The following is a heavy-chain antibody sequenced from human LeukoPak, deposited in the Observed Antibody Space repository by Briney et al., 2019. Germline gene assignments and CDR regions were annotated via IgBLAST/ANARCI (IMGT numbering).Heavy chain of an antibody. V-gene: IGHV1-2*04. CDR2: INPNSGGT. CDR1: GYTFTGYY. J-gene: IGHJ4*02. D-gene: IGHD6-13*01. CDR3: ARAGSSSWYYFDY. Sequence: VASVKVSCKASGYTFTGYYMHWVRQAPGQGLEWMGRINPNSGGTNYAQKFQGWVTMTRDTSISTAYMELSRLRSDDTAVYYCARAGSSSWYYFDYWGQGTLVTVSS.